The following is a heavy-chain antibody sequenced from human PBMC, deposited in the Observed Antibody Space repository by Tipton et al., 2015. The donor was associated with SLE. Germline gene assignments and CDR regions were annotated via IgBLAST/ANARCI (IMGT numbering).Heavy chain of an antibody. V-gene: IGHV4-31*03. J-gene: IGHJ6*03. CDR2: IYYSGST. CDR3: ARGAAARDDYYYFYMDV. CDR1: GGSISSGGYY. Sequence: TLSLTCTVSGGSISSGGYYWSWIRQHPGKGLEWIGYIYYSGSTYYNPSLKSRVTISVDTSKNQFSLKLSSVTAADTAVYYCARGAAARDDYYYFYMDVWGKGTTVTVSS.